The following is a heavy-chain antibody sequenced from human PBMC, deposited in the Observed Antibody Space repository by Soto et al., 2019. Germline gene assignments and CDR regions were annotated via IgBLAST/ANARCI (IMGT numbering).Heavy chain of an antibody. Sequence: EVQLVESGGGSVQPGGSLRLSCAASGFTFSRYWMHWVRQAPGKGLVWVSRINIYGSSTDYADSVKGRFTISRDNAKNTLYLQMNSLRVEDTAVYYCARGWIGDLNDAFDIGGQGTMVTVSS. J-gene: IGHJ3*02. V-gene: IGHV3-74*01. CDR1: GFTFSRYW. D-gene: IGHD2-2*03. CDR3: ARGWIGDLNDAFDI. CDR2: INIYGSST.